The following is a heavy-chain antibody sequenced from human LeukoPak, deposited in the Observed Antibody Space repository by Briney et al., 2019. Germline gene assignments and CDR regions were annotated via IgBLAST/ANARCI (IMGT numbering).Heavy chain of an antibody. V-gene: IGHV3-48*01. CDR3: ARDIIATPPGY. J-gene: IGHJ4*02. CDR1: GFTFSSYS. CDR2: ISSGSSTT. D-gene: IGHD6-6*01. Sequence: GGSLRLTCAASGFTFSSYSMNWVRQAPGKGLEWVSYISSGSSTTYYADSVKGRFTFSRDNAKNSLYLQMNSLRAEDTAVYYCARDIIATPPGYWGQGTLVTVSS.